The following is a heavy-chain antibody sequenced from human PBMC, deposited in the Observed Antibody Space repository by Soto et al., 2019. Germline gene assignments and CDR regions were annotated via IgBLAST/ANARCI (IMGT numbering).Heavy chain of an antibody. J-gene: IGHJ6*02. Sequence: QGPLVQSGAEVKKPGASVKVSCKASGYTFTRYGISWVRQAPGQGLEWMGWISGYNGDTKYAQKFQGRVTMTIDTSTTTVYMELRSLTSDDTAVYYCAKNGQPPYYYYGMDVWGQGTTVTVSS. CDR3: AKNGQPPYYYYGMDV. CDR2: ISGYNGDT. D-gene: IGHD2-8*01. V-gene: IGHV1-18*01. CDR1: GYTFTRYG.